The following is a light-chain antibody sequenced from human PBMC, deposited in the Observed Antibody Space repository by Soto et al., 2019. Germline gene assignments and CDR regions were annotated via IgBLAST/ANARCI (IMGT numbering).Light chain of an antibody. CDR1: QSIGSY. V-gene: IGKV1-39*01. Sequence: DIQMTQFPSTLSASVGALITITFRPSQSIGSYLNWYQQKPGKAPNLLIHGGSILQSGVPPRFSGGGGGTDFTLTISSLQPEDFASYYCQQIYTIPLTFGGGTKVDIK. CDR2: GGS. J-gene: IGKJ4*01. CDR3: QQIYTIPLT.